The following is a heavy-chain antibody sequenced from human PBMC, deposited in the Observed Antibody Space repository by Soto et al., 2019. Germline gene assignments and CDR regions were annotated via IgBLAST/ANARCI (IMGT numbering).Heavy chain of an antibody. CDR2: INAGNGDT. CDR1: RYSFTTYA. J-gene: IGHJ4*02. D-gene: IGHD1-1*01. V-gene: IGHV1-3*01. Sequence: VASVKVSCKASRYSFTTYALHWVRQAPGQRLEWMGWINAGNGDTKYSEKFQGRVTITRDTSANTAYMELSSLRSEDTSVYYCARDPGTGAALRAYHFDYRGQGTLVTVSS. CDR3: ARDPGTGAALRAYHFDY.